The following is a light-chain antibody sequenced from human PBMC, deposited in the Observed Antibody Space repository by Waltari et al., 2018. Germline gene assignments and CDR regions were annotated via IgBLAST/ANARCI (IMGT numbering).Light chain of an antibody. V-gene: IGKV1-9*01. CDR1: QDISSH. CDR3: QQLNSYPIT. CDR2: GAS. Sequence: IQLTQSPSLLSASVGAGVTITGRASQDISSHLAWYQKNPGKAPKLLVYGASTLGSGVPSGFSGGGSGTEFTLTISSLQPEDFATYYCQQLNSYPITFGQGTRLEIK. J-gene: IGKJ5*01.